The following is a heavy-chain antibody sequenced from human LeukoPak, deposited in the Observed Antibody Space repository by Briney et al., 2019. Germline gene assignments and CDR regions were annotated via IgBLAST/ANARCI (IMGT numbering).Heavy chain of an antibody. CDR3: EGADREEAYNHRIDY. CDR2: IYYSADT. CDR1: AGSISSTSYY. J-gene: IGHJ4*02. D-gene: IGHD1-1*01. Sequence: PSETLSLTCTVSAGSISSTSYYWGWIRQSPGKGLERIGSIYYSADTYYNPSLRSRVTISVDTSKNQFSLKVTSVTAADTAVYYCEGADREEAYNHRIDYWGQGTLVTVSS. V-gene: IGHV4-39*01.